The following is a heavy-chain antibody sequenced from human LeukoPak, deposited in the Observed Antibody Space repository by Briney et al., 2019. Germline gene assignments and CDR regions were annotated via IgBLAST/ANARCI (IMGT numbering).Heavy chain of an antibody. CDR3: AKGSRDSRPYYFDF. D-gene: IGHD3-10*01. CDR1: GFTFSDSS. V-gene: IGHV3-23*01. J-gene: IGHJ4*02. CDR2: ISSDSGDT. Sequence: GGSLRLSCAASGFTFSDSSMNWVRQAPGKGLEWLSYISSDSGDTYHADSVKGRFTISRDNSKNTLYLQMNSLRAEDTAVYYCAKGSRDSRPYYFDFWGQGTLVTVSS.